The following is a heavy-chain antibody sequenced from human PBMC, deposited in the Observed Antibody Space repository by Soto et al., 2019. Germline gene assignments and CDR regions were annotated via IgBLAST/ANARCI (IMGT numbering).Heavy chain of an antibody. CDR3: ARPPFDSSGYYRN. V-gene: IGHV3-30*04. CDR1: GFTLSRYA. J-gene: IGHJ4*02. CDR2: ISYDGTNK. D-gene: IGHD3-22*01. Sequence: GGSLRLSCVVSGFTLSRYAMHWVRQAPGKGLEWVAGISYDGTNKNYADSVKGRFTISGDNSKDTLYLQMDSLRPDDTAVYYCARPPFDSSGYYRNWGQGTLVTVSS.